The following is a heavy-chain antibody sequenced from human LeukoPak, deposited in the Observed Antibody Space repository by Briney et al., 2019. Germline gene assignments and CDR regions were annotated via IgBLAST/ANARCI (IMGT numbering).Heavy chain of an antibody. V-gene: IGHV3-30*18. CDR1: GFTFSNYG. J-gene: IGHJ4*02. Sequence: GGSLRLSCAASGFTFSNYGMPWVRQAPAKGLEWEAAISYDGNNKYYADSVKGRFTISRDNSKNTLYLQMNSLRPEDTAVYYCAKTHSSGWWYFDYWGQGTLVTVSS. CDR3: AKTHSSGWWYFDY. D-gene: IGHD6-19*01. CDR2: ISYDGNNK.